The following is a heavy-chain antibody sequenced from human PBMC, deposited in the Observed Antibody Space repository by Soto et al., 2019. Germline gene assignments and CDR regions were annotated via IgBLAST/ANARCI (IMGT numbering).Heavy chain of an antibody. CDR1: GFTFSSYA. D-gene: IGHD1-26*01. CDR2: ISGSGGST. Sequence: GGSLRLSCAASGFTFSSYAMSWVRQAPGKGLEWVSAISGSGGSTYYADSVKGRFTISGDNSKNTLYLQMNSLRAEDTAVYYCAKDYYGNPYYFDYWGQGTLVTVSS. V-gene: IGHV3-23*01. J-gene: IGHJ4*02. CDR3: AKDYYGNPYYFDY.